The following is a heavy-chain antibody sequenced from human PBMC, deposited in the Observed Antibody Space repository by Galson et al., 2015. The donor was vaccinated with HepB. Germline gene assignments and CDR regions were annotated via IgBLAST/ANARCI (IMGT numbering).Heavy chain of an antibody. CDR1: GFTFSRYA. J-gene: IGHJ4*02. CDR3: AKVAVVVTTIPYYFDY. CDR2: MSGNGGTT. D-gene: IGHD2-21*02. V-gene: IGHV3-23*01. Sequence: SLRLSCATFGFTFSRYAMSWVRQAPGQGLEWVSGMSGNGGTTFYSDSVKGRFTISRDNSKNTLYLQMNSLRVEDTAVYYCAKVAVVVTTIPYYFDYWGQGTQVTVSS.